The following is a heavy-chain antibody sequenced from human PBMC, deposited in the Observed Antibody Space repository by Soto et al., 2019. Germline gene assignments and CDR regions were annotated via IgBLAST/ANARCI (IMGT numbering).Heavy chain of an antibody. CDR2: IMPVFGRP. D-gene: IGHD3-22*01. Sequence: VKVSCKASGGTFSKNTISWVRQAPGQGLEWMGGIMPVFGRPNYAQKFQGRVTITADEYTRTAYMELSRLKSDDTAVYYCARQFDYDTSGYYYAYWGQGTQVTVSS. V-gene: IGHV1-69*01. J-gene: IGHJ4*02. CDR1: GGTFSKNT. CDR3: ARQFDYDTSGYYYAY.